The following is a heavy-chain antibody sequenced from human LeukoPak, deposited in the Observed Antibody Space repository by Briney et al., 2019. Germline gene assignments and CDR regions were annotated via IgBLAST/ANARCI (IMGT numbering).Heavy chain of an antibody. V-gene: IGHV3-9*01. Sequence: GGSLRLSCAASGFTFDDYAMHWVRQAPGKGLEWVSVISWNSGSIGYADSVKGRFTISRDNAKNSLYLQMNSLRAEDTALYYCAKEGAATMVRGVIADYCYYGMDVWGQGTTVTVSS. CDR3: AKEGAATMVRGVIADYCYYGMDV. D-gene: IGHD3-10*01. CDR1: GFTFDDYA. CDR2: ISWNSGSI. J-gene: IGHJ6*02.